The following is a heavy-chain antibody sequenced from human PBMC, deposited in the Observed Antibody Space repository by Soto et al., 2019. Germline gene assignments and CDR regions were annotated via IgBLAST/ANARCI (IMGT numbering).Heavy chain of an antibody. Sequence: ASVKVSCKASGYTFTSYGISWVLQAPGQGLEWMGWISAYNGNTNYAQKLQGRVAMTTDTSTSTAYMELRSLRSDDTAVYYCARLVVECYCFDYWGQGTLVTVSS. CDR2: ISAYNGNT. CDR1: GYTFTSYG. CDR3: ARLVVECYCFDY. D-gene: IGHD2-21*01. J-gene: IGHJ4*02. V-gene: IGHV1-18*04.